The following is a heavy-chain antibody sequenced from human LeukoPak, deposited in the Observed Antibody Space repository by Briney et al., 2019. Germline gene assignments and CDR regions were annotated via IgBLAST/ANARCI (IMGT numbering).Heavy chain of an antibody. CDR3: ARTIFGVVTAFDY. CDR2: ISAYNGNT. D-gene: IGHD3-3*01. V-gene: IGHV1-18*01. J-gene: IGHJ4*02. CDR1: GYTFTSYG. Sequence: ASVKVSCKASGYTFTSYGISWVRQAPGQGVEWMGWISAYNGNTNYAQKLQGRVTMTTDTSTSTAHMELRSLRSDDTAVYYCARTIFGVVTAFDYWGQGTLVTVSS.